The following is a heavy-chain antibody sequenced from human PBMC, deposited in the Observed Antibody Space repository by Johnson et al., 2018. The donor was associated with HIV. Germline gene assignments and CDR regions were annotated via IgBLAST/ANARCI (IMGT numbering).Heavy chain of an antibody. CDR3: AKGVGATTNDAFDI. V-gene: IGHV3-9*01. D-gene: IGHD1-26*01. J-gene: IGHJ3*02. Sequence: VQLVESGGGWGQPGRSLRLSCAASGFTFDDYAMHWVRQAPGKGLEWVSGISWNSGSIGYADSVKGRFTISRDNAKNSLYLQMNSLRAEDTALYYCAKGVGATTNDAFDIWGQGTMVTVSS. CDR1: GFTFDDYA. CDR2: ISWNSGSI.